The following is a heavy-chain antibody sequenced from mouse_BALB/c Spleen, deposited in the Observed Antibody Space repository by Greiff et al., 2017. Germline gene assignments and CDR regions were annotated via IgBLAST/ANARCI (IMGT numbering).Heavy chain of an antibody. Sequence: EVKLMESGGGLVQPGGSRKLSCAASGFTFSSFGMHWVRQAPEKGLEWVAYISSGSSTIYYADTVKGRFTISRDNPKNTLFLQMTSLRSEDTAMYYYARDGRYDALYAMDYWGQGTSVTVSS. CDR3: ARDGRYDALYAMDY. CDR2: ISSGSSTI. D-gene: IGHD2-14*01. J-gene: IGHJ4*01. CDR1: GFTFSSFG. V-gene: IGHV5-17*02.